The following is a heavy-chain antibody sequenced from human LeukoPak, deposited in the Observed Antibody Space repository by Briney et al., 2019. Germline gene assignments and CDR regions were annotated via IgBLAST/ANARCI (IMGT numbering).Heavy chain of an antibody. J-gene: IGHJ6*02. D-gene: IGHD3-3*01. CDR1: GFTFSSYA. V-gene: IGHV3-30-3*01. CDR2: ISYDGSNK. CDR3: ARMYFDFWRNISESRYGMDV. Sequence: GRSLRLSCAASGFTFSSYAMHWVRQAPGKGLEWVAVISYDGSNKYYADSVKGRFTISRDNSKNTLYLQMNSLRAEDTAVYYCARMYFDFWRNISESRYGMDVWGQGTTVTVSS.